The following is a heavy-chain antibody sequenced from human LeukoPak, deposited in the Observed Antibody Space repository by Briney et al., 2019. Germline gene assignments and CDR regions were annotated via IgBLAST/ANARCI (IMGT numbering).Heavy chain of an antibody. CDR3: ARDAGDSDRRDAFDI. V-gene: IGHV1-46*01. D-gene: IGHD3-22*01. Sequence: EASVKVSCKASGYTFTSYYMHWVRQAPGQGLEWMGIINPSGGSTSYAQKFQGRVTMTRDMSTSTVYMELSSLRSEDTAVYYCARDAGDSDRRDAFDIWGQGAMVTVSS. CDR2: INPSGGST. CDR1: GYTFTSYY. J-gene: IGHJ3*02.